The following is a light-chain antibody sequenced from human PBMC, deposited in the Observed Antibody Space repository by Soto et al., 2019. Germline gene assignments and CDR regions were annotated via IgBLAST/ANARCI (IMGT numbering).Light chain of an antibody. CDR3: QSIDGTGSLYV. J-gene: IGLJ1*01. CDR2: KDN. V-gene: IGLV3-25*03. Sequence: SYELTQSPSVSVSPGQTARITCCGDALPKKYVYWYQLRPGQAPLLIVYKDNERPSGIPERFSGSSSGPTATLTISGVQAEDEADYYCQSIDGTGSLYVFGGGTKVTVL. CDR1: ALPKKY.